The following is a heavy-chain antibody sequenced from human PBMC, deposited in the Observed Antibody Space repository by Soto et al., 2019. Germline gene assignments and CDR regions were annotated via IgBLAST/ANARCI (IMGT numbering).Heavy chain of an antibody. CDR3: ASRDPGTSVDY. Sequence: SETMSLTCAVSGGSFTSNNWWTWVRQPPGQGLEWIGEIYRTGSTNYNPSLKSRVTISLDKSENQFSLKVTSLTAADTAVYYCASRDPGTSVDYWGQGTLVTVSS. V-gene: IGHV4-4*02. CDR2: IYRTGST. CDR1: GGSFTSNNW. J-gene: IGHJ4*02. D-gene: IGHD1-7*01.